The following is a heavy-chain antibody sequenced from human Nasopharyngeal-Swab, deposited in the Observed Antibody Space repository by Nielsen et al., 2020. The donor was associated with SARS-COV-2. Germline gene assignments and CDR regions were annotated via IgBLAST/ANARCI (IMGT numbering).Heavy chain of an antibody. CDR2: IIPIFGTA. J-gene: IGHJ4*02. D-gene: IGHD3-22*01. Sequence: SGKVSCKASGGTFSSYAISWVRQAPGQGLEWLGGIIPIFGTANYAQKFQGRVTITADESTSTAYMELSSLRSEDTAVYYCARDQNTYYDSSGYYNFDYWGQGTLVTVSS. CDR1: GGTFSSYA. V-gene: IGHV1-69*13. CDR3: ARDQNTYYDSSGYYNFDY.